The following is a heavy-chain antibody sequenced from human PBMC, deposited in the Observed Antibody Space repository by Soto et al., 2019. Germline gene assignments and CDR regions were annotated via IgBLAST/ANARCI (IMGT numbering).Heavy chain of an antibody. J-gene: IGHJ4*02. V-gene: IGHV4-30-4*01. CDR2: IYYSGST. Sequence: QVQLQESGPGLVKPSQTLSLTCTVSGGSISRGDYYWSWIRQPPGKGLEWIGYIYYSGSTYYNPSLKSRVTISVDTSKNQFSLKLSSVTAADTAVYYCAREVGSYFTPGKYYFDYWGQGTLVTVSS. D-gene: IGHD1-26*01. CDR1: GGSISRGDYY. CDR3: AREVGSYFTPGKYYFDY.